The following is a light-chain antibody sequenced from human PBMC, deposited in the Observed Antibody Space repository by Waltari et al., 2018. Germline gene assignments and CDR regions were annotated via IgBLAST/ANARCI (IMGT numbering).Light chain of an antibody. CDR1: QTISNR. CDR2: HAS. CDR3: QKYNNYPDT. V-gene: IGKV1-5*03. J-gene: IGKJ2*01. Sequence: DIHLTQSPSTLSASVGDRVTITCRTSQTISNRLAWYQQKSGKAPNLLIYHASSLKSGVPSRISGSGSGTEVTLTIRSLQPQDFATYYGQKYNNYPDTFGQGTKVEIK.